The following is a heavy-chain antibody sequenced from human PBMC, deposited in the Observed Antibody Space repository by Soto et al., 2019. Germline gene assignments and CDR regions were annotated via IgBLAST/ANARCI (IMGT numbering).Heavy chain of an antibody. CDR2: ITGASGDT. CDR3: ATALRFVDYLHKR. V-gene: IGHV1-3*01. D-gene: IGHD3-9*01. J-gene: IGHJ4*01. CDR1: GYTLTTYP. Sequence: QVQLVQSGAEVKKPGASVKLSCKASGYTLTTYPLHWVRQAPCQSLEWMGYITGASGDTRYSQKFHDSVTFTRDTSANTAYLALNSLTSEATAIHYCATALRFVDYLHKRWCHVPLVTVSS.